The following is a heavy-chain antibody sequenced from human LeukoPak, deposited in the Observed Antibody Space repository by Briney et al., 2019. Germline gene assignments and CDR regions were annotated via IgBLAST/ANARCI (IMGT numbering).Heavy chain of an antibody. CDR2: ISSSSSYI. Sequence: PGGSLRLSCAASGFTFSSYSMNWVRQAPGKGLEWVSSISSSSSYIYYADSVKGRFTISRDNAKNSLYLQMNSLRAEDTAVYYCARAKSGYSYGDFDSWGQGTLVTVSS. CDR1: GFTFSSYS. CDR3: ARAKSGYSYGDFDS. V-gene: IGHV3-21*01. J-gene: IGHJ4*02. D-gene: IGHD5-18*01.